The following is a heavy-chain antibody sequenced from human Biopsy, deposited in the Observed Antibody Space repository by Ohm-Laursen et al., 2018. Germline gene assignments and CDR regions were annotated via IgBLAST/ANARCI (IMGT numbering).Heavy chain of an antibody. V-gene: IGHV3-9*01. CDR2: INWNSDRV. CDR1: GFPFTGFS. J-gene: IGHJ2*01. Sequence: SLRLSCAASGFPFTGFSMDWVRQTPGKGLEWVSAINWNSDRVDYADSVKGRSTISRDNAKNSLYLQMNSLRVEDTAFYYCANLGGSGSYSHLWGRGTLVTVSS. D-gene: IGHD3-10*01. CDR3: ANLGGSGSYSHL.